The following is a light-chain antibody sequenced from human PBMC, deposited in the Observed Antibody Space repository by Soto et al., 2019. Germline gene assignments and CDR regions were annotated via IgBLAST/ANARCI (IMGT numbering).Light chain of an antibody. CDR2: EVT. Sequence: QSALTQPASVSGSPGQSITISCTGTSSDVGSYNLVSWYQHHPGKAPKLMIYEVTKRPSGVSNRFSASKSGNTASLTISGLQAEDEADYYCFSYAGSSVLFGGGTKLNVL. CDR1: SSDVGSYNL. J-gene: IGLJ2*01. CDR3: FSYAGSSVL. V-gene: IGLV2-23*02.